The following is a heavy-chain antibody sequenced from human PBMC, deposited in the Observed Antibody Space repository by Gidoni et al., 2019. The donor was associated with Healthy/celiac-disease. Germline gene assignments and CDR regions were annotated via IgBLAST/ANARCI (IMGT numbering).Heavy chain of an antibody. CDR1: GFTFDDYA. V-gene: IGHV3-9*01. CDR3: AKDSRYDILTGYGDY. D-gene: IGHD3-9*01. CDR2: ISWNSGSI. Sequence: EVQLVESGGGLVQPGRSLRLSCAASGFTFDDYALHWVRQAPGKGLEWVSGISWNSGSIGYADSVKGRFTISRDNAKNSLYLQMNSLRAEDTALYYCAKDSRYDILTGYGDYWGQGTLVTVSS. J-gene: IGHJ4*02.